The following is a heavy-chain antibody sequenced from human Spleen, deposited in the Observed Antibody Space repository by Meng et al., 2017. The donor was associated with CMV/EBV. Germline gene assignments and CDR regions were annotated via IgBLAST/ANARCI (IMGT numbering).Heavy chain of an antibody. D-gene: IGHD5-18*01. CDR3: AKVWYTYGNFDN. J-gene: IGHJ4*02. CDR1: GFTFSTYA. CDR2: ISSGGGFT. Sequence: SCAASGFTFSTYAMSWVRQAPGKGLDWVSSISSGGGFTYYADSVKGHFTISRDNSKNTLYLHMNSLRADDTAIYYCAKVWYTYGNFDNWGQGTLVTVSS. V-gene: IGHV3-23*01.